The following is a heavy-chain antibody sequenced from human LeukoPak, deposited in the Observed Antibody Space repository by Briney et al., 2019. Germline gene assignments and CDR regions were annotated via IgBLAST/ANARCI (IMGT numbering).Heavy chain of an antibody. CDR2: INWNGGRT. CDR1: GITFDDYG. D-gene: IGHD3/OR15-3a*01. V-gene: IGHV3-20*04. CDR3: ARGWTGDPAPYFFDY. Sequence: PGGSLLLSCAASGITFDDYGMSWVRPAPGEGVEWVSSINWNGGRTSYADSVKGRFTVSRDSAKKSLYLQMNSLRVEDTALYYCARGWTGDPAPYFFDYWGQGTRVTVSS. J-gene: IGHJ4*02.